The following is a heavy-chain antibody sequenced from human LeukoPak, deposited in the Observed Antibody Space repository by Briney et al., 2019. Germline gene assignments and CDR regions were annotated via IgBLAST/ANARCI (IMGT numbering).Heavy chain of an antibody. V-gene: IGHV4-61*02. J-gene: IGHJ4*02. Sequence: PSETLSLTCTVSGGSISSGSYYWSWIRQPAGKGLEWIGRIYTSGSTNYNPSLKSRVTISVDTSKNQFSLKLSSVTAADTAVYYCAREADSTSFDYWGQGTLVTVSS. D-gene: IGHD6-6*01. CDR3: AREADSTSFDY. CDR1: GGSISSGSYY. CDR2: IYTSGST.